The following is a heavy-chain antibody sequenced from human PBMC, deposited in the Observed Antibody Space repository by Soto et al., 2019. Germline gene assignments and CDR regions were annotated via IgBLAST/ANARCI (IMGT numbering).Heavy chain of an antibody. J-gene: IGHJ6*02. Sequence: GGSLRLSCAASGFTFSSYSMNWVRQAPGKGLEWVSSISSTSSYIYYADSVKGRLTISRDNVKNSLDLQMNSLRGEDTAVYYCARDGSPHKPSGDYYHYHGMDVWGQGTTVTVS. CDR3: ARDGSPHKPSGDYYHYHGMDV. CDR1: GFTFSSYS. V-gene: IGHV3-21*04. CDR2: ISSTSSYI.